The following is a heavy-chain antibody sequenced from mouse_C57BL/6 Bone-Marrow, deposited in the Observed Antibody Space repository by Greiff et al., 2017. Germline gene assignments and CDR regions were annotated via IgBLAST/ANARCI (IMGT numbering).Heavy chain of an antibody. D-gene: IGHD3-1*01. CDR3: ASLSPGRFAMDY. CDR1: GFTFTDYY. V-gene: IGHV7-3*01. Sequence: DVMLVESGGGLVQPGGSLSLSCAASGFTFTDYYMSWVRQPPGKALEWLGFIRNKANGYTTEYSASVKGRFTISRDNSQSILYLQMKALRAEDRATYYCASLSPGRFAMDYWGQGTSVTVSS. J-gene: IGHJ4*01. CDR2: IRNKANGYTT.